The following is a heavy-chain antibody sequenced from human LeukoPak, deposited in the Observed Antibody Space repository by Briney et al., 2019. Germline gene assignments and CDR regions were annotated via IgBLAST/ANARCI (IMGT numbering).Heavy chain of an antibody. CDR3: AKEELRRISMWGYMDV. D-gene: IGHD3-10*02. V-gene: IGHV3-30*02. CDR2: IRYDGSNK. J-gene: IGHJ6*03. Sequence: GGSLRLSCVASGFTFSIYGMHGVGQAPGKGLGGVAFIRYDGSNKYYVDSVKGRFTISRDNSKNTLYLQMNSLRGEDTAEYYCAKEELRRISMWGYMDVWGKGTTVTISS. CDR1: GFTFSIYG.